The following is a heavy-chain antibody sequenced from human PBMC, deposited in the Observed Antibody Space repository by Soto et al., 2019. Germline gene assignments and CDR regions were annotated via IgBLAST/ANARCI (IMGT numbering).Heavy chain of an antibody. V-gene: IGHV4-4*02. Sequence: SEIKALTNAFSEGSISYSIWWSWFRPPPGKGLEWIGEIYHSGSTNYNPSLKSRVTISVDKSKNQFSLKLSSVTAADTAVYYFARDGDGGNYYYYYGMDFGGQGTTGTV. CDR2: IYHSGST. CDR1: EGSISYSIW. D-gene: IGHD1-26*01. CDR3: ARDGDGGNYYYYYGMDF. J-gene: IGHJ6*02.